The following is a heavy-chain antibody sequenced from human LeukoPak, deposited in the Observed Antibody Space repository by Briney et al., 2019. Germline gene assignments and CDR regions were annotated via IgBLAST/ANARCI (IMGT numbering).Heavy chain of an antibody. CDR2: IYYSGST. D-gene: IGHD3-22*01. V-gene: IGHV4-31*03. Sequence: SETLSLTCTVSGGSISSGGSYWSWIRQHPGKGLEWIGYIYYSGSTYYNPSLKSRVTISVDTSKNQFSLKLSSVTAADTAVYYCATASSGYGYFDYWGQGTLVTVSS. J-gene: IGHJ4*02. CDR3: ATASSGYGYFDY. CDR1: GGSISSGGSY.